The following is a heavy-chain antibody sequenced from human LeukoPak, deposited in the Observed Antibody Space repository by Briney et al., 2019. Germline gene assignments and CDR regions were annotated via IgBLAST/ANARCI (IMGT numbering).Heavy chain of an antibody. D-gene: IGHD3-10*01. CDR2: IIPIFGTA. CDR1: GGTFSSYA. Sequence: SVKVSCKASGGTFSSYAISWVRQAPGQGLEWMGGIIPIFGTANYAQKFQGRVTITADESTSTAYMELSSLRSEDTAVYYCARDRGSYGSGSYPIDYWGQGTLVTVSS. CDR3: ARDRGSYGSGSYPIDY. J-gene: IGHJ4*02. V-gene: IGHV1-69*13.